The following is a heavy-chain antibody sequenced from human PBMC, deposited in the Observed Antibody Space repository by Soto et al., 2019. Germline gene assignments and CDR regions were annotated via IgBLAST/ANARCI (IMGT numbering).Heavy chain of an antibody. CDR2: IKQDGSEK. J-gene: IGHJ5*02. D-gene: IGHD6-13*01. CDR3: ARALEGIAAAGRPPWFDP. CDR1: GFTFSSYW. V-gene: IGHV3-7*03. Sequence: GGSLRLSCAASGFTFSSYWMSWVRQAPGKGLEWVANIKQDGSEKYYVDSVKGRFTISRDNAKNSLYLQMNSLRAEDTAVYYCARALEGIAAAGRPPWFDPWGQGTLVTVSS.